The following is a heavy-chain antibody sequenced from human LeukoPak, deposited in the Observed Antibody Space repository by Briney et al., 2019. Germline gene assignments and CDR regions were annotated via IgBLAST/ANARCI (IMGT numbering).Heavy chain of an antibody. CDR3: ARKSYYYGSGSYYPLLYTWFDP. J-gene: IGHJ5*02. CDR2: INHSGST. CDR1: GGSFSGYY. D-gene: IGHD3-10*01. Sequence: SETLSLTCAVYGGSFSGYYWSWIRQPPGKGLEWIGEINHSGSTNYNPSLKSRVTISVDTSKNQFSLKLSSVTAADTTVYYCARKSYYYGSGSYYPLLYTWFDPWGQGTLVTVSS. V-gene: IGHV4-34*01.